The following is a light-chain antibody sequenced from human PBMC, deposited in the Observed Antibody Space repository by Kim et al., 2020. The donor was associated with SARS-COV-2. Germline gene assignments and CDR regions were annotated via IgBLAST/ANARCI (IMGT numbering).Light chain of an antibody. CDR2: EDD. CDR1: AGSIATGY. CDR3: QSYDGTGWV. Sequence: GATLTSSCTRTAGSIATGYVPWYQQRPGRSPTTVIYEDDQRPSGVPDRFSASVDSSSNAASLIISGLETEDEADYYCQSYDGTGWVFGGGTKLTVL. J-gene: IGLJ3*02. V-gene: IGLV6-57*01.